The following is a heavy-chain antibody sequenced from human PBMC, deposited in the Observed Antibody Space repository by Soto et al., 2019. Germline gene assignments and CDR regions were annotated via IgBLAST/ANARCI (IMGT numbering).Heavy chain of an antibody. CDR2: ISYDGSNK. CDR3: ARGFNYYDSSGYSYFDY. V-gene: IGHV3-30*03. Sequence: GGSLRLSCAASGFTFSSYGMHWVRQAPGKGLEWVAVISYDGSNKYYADSVKGRFTISRDNSKNTLYLQMNSLRAEDTAVYYCARGFNYYDSSGYSYFDYWGQGTLVTVSS. J-gene: IGHJ4*02. CDR1: GFTFSSYG. D-gene: IGHD3-22*01.